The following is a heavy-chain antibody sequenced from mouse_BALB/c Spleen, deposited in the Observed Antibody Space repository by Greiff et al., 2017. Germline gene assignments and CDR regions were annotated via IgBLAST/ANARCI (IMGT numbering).Heavy chain of an antibody. CDR2: ISYSGST. J-gene: IGHJ4*01. CDR3: AANAMDY. V-gene: IGHV3-2*02. Sequence: EVKLMESGPGLVKPSQSLSLTCSVTGYSITSGYYWNWIRQFPGNKLEWMGYISYSGSTSYNPSLKSRISITRDTSKNQFFLQLNSVTTEDTATYYCAANAMDYWGQGTSVTVSS. CDR1: GYSITSGYY.